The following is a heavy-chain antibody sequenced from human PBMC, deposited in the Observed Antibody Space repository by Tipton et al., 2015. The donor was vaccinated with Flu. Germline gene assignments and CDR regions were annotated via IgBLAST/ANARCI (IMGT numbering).Heavy chain of an antibody. J-gene: IGHJ4*02. CDR3: ASPSRGDSWNPHDC. Sequence: SLRLSCAASGFSISSYAMSWVRQAPGKGLEWVSHISDSGGNTYYADSVKGRFTVSRDRSRNTLYLQMNNLRVEDTAVYYCASPSRGDSWNPHDCWGQGILVTVSS. D-gene: IGHD3-16*01. CDR1: GFSISSYA. CDR2: ISDSGGNT. V-gene: IGHV3-23*01.